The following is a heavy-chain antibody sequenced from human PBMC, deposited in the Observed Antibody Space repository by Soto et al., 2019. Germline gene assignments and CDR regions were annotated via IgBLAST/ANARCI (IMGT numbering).Heavy chain of an antibody. CDR3: ARTHKSIAVGAFDI. Sequence: QVQLVESGGGVVQPGRSLRLSCAASGFTFSNYGMHWVRQAPGKGLEWVAVIWYDGSNEYYADSVKGRFTISRDSSKNTLYLQMNSLRAEDTAIYYCARTHKSIAVGAFDILGQGTMVTVSS. CDR1: GFTFSNYG. J-gene: IGHJ3*02. V-gene: IGHV3-33*01. CDR2: IWYDGSNE. D-gene: IGHD6-19*01.